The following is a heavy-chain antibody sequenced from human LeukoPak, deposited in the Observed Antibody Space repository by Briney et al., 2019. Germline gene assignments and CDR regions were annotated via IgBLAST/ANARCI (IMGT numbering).Heavy chain of an antibody. CDR1: GGSISSYY. CDR3: ARLRGDYTPDY. D-gene: IGHD4-17*01. J-gene: IGHJ4*02. V-gene: IGHV4-59*08. Sequence: SETLSLTCTVSGGSISSYYWSWIRQPPGKGLEWIGYIYYSGSTNYNPSLKSRVTISVDTSKKQFSLKLSSVTAADTAVYYCARLRGDYTPDYWGQGTLVTVSS. CDR2: IYYSGST.